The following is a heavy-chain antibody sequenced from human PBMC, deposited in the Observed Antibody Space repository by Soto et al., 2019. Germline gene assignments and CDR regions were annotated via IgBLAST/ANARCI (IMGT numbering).Heavy chain of an antibody. J-gene: IGHJ6*02. D-gene: IGHD1-1*01. CDR2: IYYSGST. CDR1: GGSVNSGGYH. V-gene: IGHV4-31*03. Sequence: PSETLSLTCTVSGGSVNSGGYHGSWIRQHPGKGLEWIGDIYYSGSTYYNPSLKSRVTISIDTSTNHFSLHLSALTAADTAVYYCARAPIPNWNYYGMDVWGQGTTVTVSS. CDR3: ARAPIPNWNYYGMDV.